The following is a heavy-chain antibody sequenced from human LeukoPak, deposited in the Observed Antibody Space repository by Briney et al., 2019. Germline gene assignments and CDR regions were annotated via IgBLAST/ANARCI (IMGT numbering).Heavy chain of an antibody. CDR1: GFRFSSYA. CDR3: ARDLGGVAEYYFDH. J-gene: IGHJ4*02. D-gene: IGHD6-19*01. V-gene: IGHV3-64*01. Sequence: GGSLRLSCAASGFRFSSYAMHWVRQAPGKGLEHVSAIGADGGGTYYGNSVKGRFTISRDNSKNTLYLQMGSLGTEDMAVYYCARDLGGVAEYYFDHWGQGTLVTVSS. CDR2: IGADGGGT.